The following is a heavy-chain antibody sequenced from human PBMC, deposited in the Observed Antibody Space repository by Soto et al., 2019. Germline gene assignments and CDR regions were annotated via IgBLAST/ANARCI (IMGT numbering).Heavy chain of an antibody. V-gene: IGHV3-23*01. CDR3: AIGGIVGALYGV. Sequence: RLSCAASGFIFSAFDMSWVRQSPGKGLEWVSSISGRTYYADSVKGRFTISRDNSKNTLYLQMNSLRAEDTALYYCAIGGIVGALYGVWGQGSTVTVSS. J-gene: IGHJ6*02. CDR1: GFIFSAFD. D-gene: IGHD1-26*01. CDR2: ISGRT.